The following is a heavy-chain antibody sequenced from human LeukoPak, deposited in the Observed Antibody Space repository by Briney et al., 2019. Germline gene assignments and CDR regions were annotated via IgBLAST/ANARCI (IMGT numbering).Heavy chain of an antibody. V-gene: IGHV1-46*01. CDR1: GYTFTSYY. D-gene: IGHD2-2*01. CDR3: ARAEDIVVVPAPIWDMAY. Sequence: ASVKVSCKASGYTFTSYYMHWVRPAPGQGLEWMGIINPSGGSTSYAQKFQGRVTMTRDTSTSTVYMELSSLRSEDTAVYYCARAEDIVVVPAPIWDMAYWGQGTLVTVSS. J-gene: IGHJ4*02. CDR2: INPSGGST.